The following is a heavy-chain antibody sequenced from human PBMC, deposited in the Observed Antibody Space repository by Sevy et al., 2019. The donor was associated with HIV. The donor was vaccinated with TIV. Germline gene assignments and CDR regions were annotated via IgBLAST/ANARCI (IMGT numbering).Heavy chain of an antibody. Sequence: SETLSLTCTVSGGSISSSSYYWGWIRQPPGKGLEWIGSISYSGSTCYNPSLKSRVTISVDTSKNQFSLKLSSVTAADTAVYYCARRGVWQQLVTFDYWGQGLLVTVSS. D-gene: IGHD6-13*01. CDR1: GGSISSSSYY. CDR2: ISYSGST. V-gene: IGHV4-39*01. CDR3: ARRGVWQQLVTFDY. J-gene: IGHJ4*02.